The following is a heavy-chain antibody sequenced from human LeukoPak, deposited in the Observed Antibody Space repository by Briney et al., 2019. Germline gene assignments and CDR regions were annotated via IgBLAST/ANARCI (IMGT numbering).Heavy chain of an antibody. CDR3: ARSFSGFDSDFDY. D-gene: IGHD5-12*01. CDR2: IYYSGST. J-gene: IGHJ4*02. CDR1: GGSISSSSYY. V-gene: IGHV4-39*02. Sequence: PSETLSLTCTVSGGSISSSSYYWGWIRQPPGKGLEWIGSIYYSGSTYYNPSLKSRITISMDTSKNHFSLKPSSVTAADTALYYCARSFSGFDSDFDYWGQGTLVTVSS.